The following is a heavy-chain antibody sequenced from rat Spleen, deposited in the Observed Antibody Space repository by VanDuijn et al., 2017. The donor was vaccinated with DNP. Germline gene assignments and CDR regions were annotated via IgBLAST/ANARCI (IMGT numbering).Heavy chain of an antibody. CDR3: ARHRTIMPYYYSMDA. CDR2: ISYNGGTP. V-gene: IGHV5-7*01. D-gene: IGHD1-12*01. Sequence: EVQLVESDGGLVQPGRSLKLSCAASGFTFSDYYMAWVRQAPAKGLEWVATISYNGGTPSYRDSLKGRFTISRDNAQSTLYLPMDSLRSEDTATYYCARHRTIMPYYYSMDAWGQGSSVTVSS. CDR1: GFTFSDYY. J-gene: IGHJ4*01.